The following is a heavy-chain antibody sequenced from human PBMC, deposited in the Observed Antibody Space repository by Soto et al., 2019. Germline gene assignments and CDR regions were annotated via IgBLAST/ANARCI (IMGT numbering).Heavy chain of an antibody. J-gene: IGHJ4*02. CDR3: ARFKGCSGGTCYSYFDY. CDR1: GFTFSSYA. Sequence: QVQLVGSGGGLVQPGRSLRLSCAASGFTFSSYAMHWVRQAPGKGLGWVAVLSSEGSNKYYADSVKGRFTISRDNSKNTLYLQMNSLRAEDTAVYYCARFKGCSGGTCYSYFDYWGQGTLVTVSS. D-gene: IGHD2-15*01. CDR2: LSSEGSNK. V-gene: IGHV3-30-3*01.